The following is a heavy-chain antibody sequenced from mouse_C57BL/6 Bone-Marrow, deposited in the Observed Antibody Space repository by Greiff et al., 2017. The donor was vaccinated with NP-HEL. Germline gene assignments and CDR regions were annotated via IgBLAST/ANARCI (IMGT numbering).Heavy chain of an antibody. V-gene: IGHV1-58*01. CDR1: GYTFTSYG. Sequence: EVQVVESGAELVRPGSSVKMSCKTSGYTFTSYGINWVKQRPGQGLEWIGYIYIGNGYTEYNEKFKGKATLTSDTSSSTAYMQLSSLTSEDSAIYFCARWLLRFYYAMDYWGQGTSVTVSS. J-gene: IGHJ4*01. CDR2: IYIGNGYT. CDR3: ARWLLRFYYAMDY. D-gene: IGHD2-3*01.